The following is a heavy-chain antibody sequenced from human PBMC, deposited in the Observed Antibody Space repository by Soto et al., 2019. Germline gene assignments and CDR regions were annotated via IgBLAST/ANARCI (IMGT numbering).Heavy chain of an antibody. CDR3: ATGTSCRLWRCFDY. D-gene: IGHD2-21*01. CDR2: ISWNSGSI. J-gene: IGHJ4*02. CDR1: GFTFDDYA. V-gene: IGHV3-9*01. Sequence: VQLVESGGGLVQPGRSLRLSCAASGFTFDDYAMHWVRQAPVKGLEWVSGISWNSGSIGYADSVKGRFTICRDNAKNSLYLQMNSLGAEDTALYYCATGTSCRLWRCFDYSGQGTLVTVSS.